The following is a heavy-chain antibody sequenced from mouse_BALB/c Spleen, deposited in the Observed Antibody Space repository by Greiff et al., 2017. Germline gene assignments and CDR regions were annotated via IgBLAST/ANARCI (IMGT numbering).Heavy chain of an antibody. CDR1: GYTFTSYW. V-gene: IGHV1-87*01. CDR3: ASGGY. Sequence: QVQLQQSGAELARPGASVKLSCKASGYTFTSYWMQWVKQRPGQGLEWIGAIYPGDGDTRYTQKFKGKATLTADKSSSTAYMQLSSLASEDSAVYYCASGGYWGQGTTLTVSS. J-gene: IGHJ2*01. CDR2: IYPGDGDT.